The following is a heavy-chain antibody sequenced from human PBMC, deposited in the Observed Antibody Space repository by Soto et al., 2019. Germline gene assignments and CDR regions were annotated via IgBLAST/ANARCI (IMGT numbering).Heavy chain of an antibody. CDR1: GGSISSGDCY. D-gene: IGHD1-1*01. CDR2: IYYSGST. V-gene: IGHV4-31*03. Sequence: PSETLSLTCTVSGGSISSGDCYWSWIRQHPGKGLEWIGYIYYSGSTYYNPSLKSRVTISVDTSKSQFSLKLSSVTAADTAVYYCARWPQLEPRFDYWGQGTLVTVSS. J-gene: IGHJ4*02. CDR3: ARWPQLEPRFDY.